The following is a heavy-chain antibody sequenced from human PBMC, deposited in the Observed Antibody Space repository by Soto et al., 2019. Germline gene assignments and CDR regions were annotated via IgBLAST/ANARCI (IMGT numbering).Heavy chain of an antibody. CDR1: GWSFSGYY. J-gene: IGHJ4*02. Sequence: SETLSLTCAFYGWSFSGYYWSWIRQPPGKGLEWIGEINHSGSTNYNPSLKSRVTISVDNSKNTLYLQMSSLRAEDTAVYYCAKIALYGDYGSLPGFSIFDYWGQGTLVTVSS. CDR2: INHSGST. V-gene: IGHV4-34*01. CDR3: AKIALYGDYGSLPGFSIFDY. D-gene: IGHD4-17*01.